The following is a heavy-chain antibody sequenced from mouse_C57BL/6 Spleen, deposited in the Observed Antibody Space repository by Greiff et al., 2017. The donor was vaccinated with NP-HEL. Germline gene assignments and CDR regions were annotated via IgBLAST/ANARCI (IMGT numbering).Heavy chain of an antibody. CDR3: AREGNYGYFDV. Sequence: QVQLQQPGAELVRPGSSVKLSCKASGYTFTSYWMHWVKQRPIQGLEWIGNIDPSDSETHYNQKFKDKATLTVDKSSSTGYMQLSSLTSEDSAVYYCAREGNYGYFDVWGTGTTVTVSS. V-gene: IGHV1-52*01. J-gene: IGHJ1*03. D-gene: IGHD2-1*01. CDR1: GYTFTSYW. CDR2: IDPSDSET.